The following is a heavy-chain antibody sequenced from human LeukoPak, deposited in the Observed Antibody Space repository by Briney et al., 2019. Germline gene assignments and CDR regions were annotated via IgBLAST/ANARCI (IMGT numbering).Heavy chain of an antibody. J-gene: IGHJ4*02. CDR1: GFTFSSYG. CDR3: ARDLPTKTSSSWPGSFDY. V-gene: IGHV3-30*03. CDR2: ISYDGSNK. Sequence: GGSLRLSCAASGFTFSSYGMHWVRQAPGKGLEWVAVISYDGSNKYYADSVKGRFTISRDNSKNTLYLQMNSLRAEDTAVYYCARDLPTKTSSSWPGSFDYWGQGTLVTVSS. D-gene: IGHD6-13*01.